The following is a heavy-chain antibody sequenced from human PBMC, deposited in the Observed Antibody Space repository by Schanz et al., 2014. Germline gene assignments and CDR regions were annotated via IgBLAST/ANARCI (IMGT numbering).Heavy chain of an antibody. V-gene: IGHV4-30-2*01. J-gene: IGHJ5*01. Sequence: QLQLQESGSGLVKPSQTLSLTCGVSGGSISSGGSSWNWIRLPPGKGLEWIGYIYHSGSTYYNPSLKSRVTISVDRSKNQFSLILNSVTAADTAVYYCARSPGDFPGWFDSWGQGTPVTVSS. CDR3: ARSPGDFPGWFDS. D-gene: IGHD4-17*01. CDR2: IYHSGST. CDR1: GGSISSGGSS.